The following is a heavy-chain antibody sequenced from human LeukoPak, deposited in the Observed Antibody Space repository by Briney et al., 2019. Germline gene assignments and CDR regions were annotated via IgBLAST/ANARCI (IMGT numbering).Heavy chain of an antibody. D-gene: IGHD3-22*01. CDR3: ARDQSVVITYYFGY. CDR1: GYTFTSYG. CDR2: ISAYNGNT. V-gene: IGHV1-18*01. Sequence: GASVKVSCKASGYTFTSYGISWVRQAPGQGLEWMGWISAYNGNTNYAQKLQGRVTMTTDTSTSTAYMELRSLRSGDTAVYYCARDQSVVITYYFGYWGQGTLVTVSS. J-gene: IGHJ4*02.